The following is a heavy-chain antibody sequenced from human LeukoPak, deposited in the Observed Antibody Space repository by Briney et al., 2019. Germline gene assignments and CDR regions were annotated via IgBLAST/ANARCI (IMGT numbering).Heavy chain of an antibody. D-gene: IGHD4-17*01. CDR3: ARDRASATVTTYYYYYGMDV. V-gene: IGHV1-69*04. J-gene: IGHJ6*02. CDR1: GGTFSSYA. Sequence: ASVKVSCKASGGTFSSYAISWVRQAPGQGLEWMGRVIPILGIANYAQKFQGRVTITADKSTSTAYMELSSLRSEDTAVYYCARDRASATVTTYYYYYGMDVWGQGTTVTVSS. CDR2: VIPILGIA.